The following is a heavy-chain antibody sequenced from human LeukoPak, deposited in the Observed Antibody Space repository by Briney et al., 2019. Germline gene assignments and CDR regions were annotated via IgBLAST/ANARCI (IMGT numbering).Heavy chain of an antibody. V-gene: IGHV3-33*01. Sequence: GGSLRLSCAASGFTFSSYGMHWVRQAPGKGLEWVAVIWYDGGNKYYADSVKGRFTISRDNSKNTLYLQMNSLRAEDTAVYYCARERRVEMATILDYWGQGTLVTVSS. CDR1: GFTFSSYG. CDR3: ARERRVEMATILDY. J-gene: IGHJ4*02. D-gene: IGHD5-24*01. CDR2: IWYDGGNK.